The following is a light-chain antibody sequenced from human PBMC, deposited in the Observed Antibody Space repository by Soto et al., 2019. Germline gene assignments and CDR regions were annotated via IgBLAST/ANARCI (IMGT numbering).Light chain of an antibody. J-gene: IGKJ5*01. Sequence: DIQMTQSPSSVAAFVVDRFTITFLASQNIDKWIALYQQKPGKAPKLLIYAASSLRGGVPSRFSGSGSGTDFTLTISSLQPEDFATYSCQQARSFPITFGQGTRLEIK. CDR3: QQARSFPIT. CDR2: AAS. V-gene: IGKV1-12*01. CDR1: QNIDKW.